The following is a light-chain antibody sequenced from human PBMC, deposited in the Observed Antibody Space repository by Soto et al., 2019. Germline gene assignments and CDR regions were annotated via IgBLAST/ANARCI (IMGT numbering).Light chain of an antibody. CDR2: GAS. V-gene: IGKV3-20*01. CDR3: QQYGSSGT. J-gene: IGKJ1*01. Sequence: EIVLTQSPGTLSLSPGERATLSCRASQSVSSSYLAWYQQKPGKAPRLLIYGASSRATGIPDRLSGSGSGTDFTLTISRLEPEDFAVYYCQQYGSSGTFGQGTKVDIK. CDR1: QSVSSSY.